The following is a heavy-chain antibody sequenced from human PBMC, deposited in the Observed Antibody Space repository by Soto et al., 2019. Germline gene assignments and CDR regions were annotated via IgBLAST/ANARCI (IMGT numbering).Heavy chain of an antibody. V-gene: IGHV1-46*01. CDR1: GYTFTSYY. Sequence: QVQLVQSGAEVKKPGASVKVSCKASGYTFTSYYMHWVRQAPGQGLEWMGIINPSGGSTSYAQKFQGRVTMTRDTSTSTVYMELSSLRSEDTAVDYCARVPGSGSYKGSFDYWGQGTLVTVSS. D-gene: IGHD3-10*01. CDR2: INPSGGST. CDR3: ARVPGSGSYKGSFDY. J-gene: IGHJ4*02.